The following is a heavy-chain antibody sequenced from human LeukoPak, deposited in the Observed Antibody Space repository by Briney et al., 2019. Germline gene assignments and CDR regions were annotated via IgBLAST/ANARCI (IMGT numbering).Heavy chain of an antibody. Sequence: GGSLRLSCAASGFTFSSYALHWVRQAPGKGLEYVSSISSNGGWTYHGNSVKGRFTTSRDNSKNTLYLQMGSLRAEDMAVYYCARDLMVRGVTLYGMDVWGQGTTVTVSS. D-gene: IGHD3-10*01. CDR3: ARDLMVRGVTLYGMDV. CDR1: GFTFSSYA. CDR2: ISSNGGWT. V-gene: IGHV3-64*01. J-gene: IGHJ6*02.